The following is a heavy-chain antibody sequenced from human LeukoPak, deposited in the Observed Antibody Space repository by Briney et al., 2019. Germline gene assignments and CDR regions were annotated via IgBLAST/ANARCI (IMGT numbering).Heavy chain of an antibody. CDR2: IYYSGTT. D-gene: IGHD6-13*01. CDR1: GGSISSGDHY. V-gene: IGHV4-30-4*08. Sequence: SQTLSLTCTVSGGSISSGDHYWSWIRQPPGKGLEWIGYIYYSGTTSYNPSLKSRITISLDTSKNQFSLRLSSVTAADTAVYYCASWVEGIAAAVGAFDIWGQGTMVTVSS. J-gene: IGHJ3*02. CDR3: ASWVEGIAAAVGAFDI.